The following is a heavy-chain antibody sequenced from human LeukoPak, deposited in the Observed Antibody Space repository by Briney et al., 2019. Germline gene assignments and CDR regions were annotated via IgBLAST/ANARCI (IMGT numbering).Heavy chain of an antibody. V-gene: IGHV4-59*08. CDR3: ARMEGDYGVPMPYWYFDL. CDR2: IYYSGST. J-gene: IGHJ2*01. D-gene: IGHD4-17*01. CDR1: GGSISSYY. Sequence: SETLSLTCTVSGGSISSYYWSWIRQPPGKGLEWIGYIYYSGSTNYNPSLKSRVTISVDTSKNQFSLKLSSVTAADTAVYYCARMEGDYGVPMPYWYFDLWGRGTLVTVSS.